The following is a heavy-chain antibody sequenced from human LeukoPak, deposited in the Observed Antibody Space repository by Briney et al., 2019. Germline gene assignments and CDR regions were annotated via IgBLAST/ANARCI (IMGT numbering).Heavy chain of an antibody. CDR3: ARVPVVPADYYYHYYGMDV. D-gene: IGHD2-2*01. V-gene: IGHV3-11*01. Sequence: GGSLRLSCAASGFTFSDYYMSWIRQAPGKGLEWVSYISSSGSTIYYADSVKGRFTISRDNAKNSLYLQMNSLRAEDTAVYYCARVPVVPADYYYHYYGMDVWGQGTTVTVSS. CDR2: ISSSGSTI. J-gene: IGHJ6*02. CDR1: GFTFSDYY.